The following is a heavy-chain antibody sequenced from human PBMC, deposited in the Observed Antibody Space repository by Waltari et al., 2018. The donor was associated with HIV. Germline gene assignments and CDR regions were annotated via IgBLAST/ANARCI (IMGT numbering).Heavy chain of an antibody. CDR3: ARNPYYDFWSGYYTDLWSFDY. D-gene: IGHD3-3*01. CDR1: GGSISSYY. Sequence: QVQLQESGPGLVKPSETLSLTCTVSGGSISSYYWSWIRQPAGKGLEWIGRIYTSGRTNYTPSLKSRVTMSVDTSKTQFSLNLSSVTAADTAVYYCARNPYYDFWSGYYTDLWSFDYWGQGTLVTVSS. CDR2: IYTSGRT. V-gene: IGHV4-4*07. J-gene: IGHJ4*02.